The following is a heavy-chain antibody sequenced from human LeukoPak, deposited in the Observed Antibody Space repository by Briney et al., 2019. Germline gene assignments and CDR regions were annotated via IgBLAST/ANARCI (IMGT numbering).Heavy chain of an antibody. CDR3: AKMEGQRLYDYCMDV. J-gene: IGHJ6*03. V-gene: IGHV3-23*01. CDR1: LFTLSSYW. CDR2: MSGSGYYT. D-gene: IGHD3-3*01. Sequence: GGSLRLSCAASLFTLSSYWMSWVRQAPGKGLEGVSAMSGSGYYTYYVESVKGRFTISRDNSKNTLYLHMNSLRADDTAVYYCAKMEGQRLYDYCMDVWGRGTTVTVSS.